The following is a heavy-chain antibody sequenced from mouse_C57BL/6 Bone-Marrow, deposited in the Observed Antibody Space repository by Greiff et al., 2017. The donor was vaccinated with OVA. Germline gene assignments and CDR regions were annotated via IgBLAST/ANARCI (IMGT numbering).Heavy chain of an antibody. CDR3: TRDWAWFAY. V-gene: IGHV5-9-1*02. J-gene: IGHJ3*01. Sequence: EVQVVESGAGLVKPGGSLKLSCAASGFTFSSYAMSWVRQTPEKRLEWVAYISSGGDYIYYADTVKGRFTISRDNARNTLYLQMSSLKSEDTAMYYCTRDWAWFAYWGQGTLVTVSA. CDR1: GFTFSSYA. CDR2: ISSGGDYI.